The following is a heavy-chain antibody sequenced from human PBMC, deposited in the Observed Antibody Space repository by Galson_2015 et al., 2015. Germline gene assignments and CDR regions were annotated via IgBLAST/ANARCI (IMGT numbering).Heavy chain of an antibody. CDR3: ASGATYYYGSGSYYKT. CDR2: IKQDGSEK. Sequence: LRLSCAASGFTFSSYWMSWVRQAPGKGLEWVANIKQDGSEKYYVDSVKGRFTISRDNAKNSLYLQMNSLRAEDTAVYYCASGATYYYGSGSYYKTWGQGTLVTVSS. V-gene: IGHV3-7*01. D-gene: IGHD3-10*01. J-gene: IGHJ5*02. CDR1: GFTFSSYW.